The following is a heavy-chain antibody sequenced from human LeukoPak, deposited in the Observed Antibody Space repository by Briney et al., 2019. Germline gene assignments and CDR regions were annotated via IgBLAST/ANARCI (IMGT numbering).Heavy chain of an antibody. J-gene: IGHJ5*02. V-gene: IGHV3-21*06. Sequence: PGGSLRLSCVASGFTLSSYSMNWVRQAPGKGLEWVSVISSTSSYIRYAESVKGRFTISRDNAKNSLFLEMKSLRAEDTAVSYCAREAWFGPWGQGTLVTVSS. CDR3: AREAWFGP. CDR1: GFTLSSYS. CDR2: ISSTSSYI.